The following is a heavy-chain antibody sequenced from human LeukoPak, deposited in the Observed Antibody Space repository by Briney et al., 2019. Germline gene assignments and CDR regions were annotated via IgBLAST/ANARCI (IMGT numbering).Heavy chain of an antibody. J-gene: IGHJ4*02. D-gene: IGHD3-10*01. CDR2: ISAYNGNT. V-gene: IGHV1-18*04. CDR1: GYTFTSYG. CDR3: ARPYGSGSYFGYFDY. Sequence: ASVKGSCKASGYTFTSYGISWVRQAPEQGLEWMGWISAYNGNTNYAQKLQGRVTMTTDTSTSTAYMELRSLRSDDTAVYYCARPYGSGSYFGYFDYWGQGTLVTVSS.